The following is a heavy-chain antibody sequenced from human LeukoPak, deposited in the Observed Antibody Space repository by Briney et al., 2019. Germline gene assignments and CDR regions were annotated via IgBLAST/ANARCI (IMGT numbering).Heavy chain of an antibody. J-gene: IGHJ4*02. CDR3: ARAGYYDSSGYFPFDY. D-gene: IGHD3-22*01. V-gene: IGHV4-61*02. CDR1: GGSISSGSYY. Sequence: SQTLSLTCTVSGGSISSGSYYWSWIRQPAGKGLEWIGRIYTSGSTNYNPSLKSRVTISVDTSKNQFSLKLSSVTAADTAVYYCARAGYYDSSGYFPFDYWGQGTLVTVSS. CDR2: IYTSGST.